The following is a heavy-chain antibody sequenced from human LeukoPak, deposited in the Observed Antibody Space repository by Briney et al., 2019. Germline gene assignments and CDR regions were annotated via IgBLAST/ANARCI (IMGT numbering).Heavy chain of an antibody. CDR3: ARENWVFDY. V-gene: IGHV4-38-2*02. D-gene: IGHD7-27*01. CDR1: GYSISSGYH. J-gene: IGHJ4*02. CDR2: VYRSGSP. Sequence: KPSETLSLTCVVSGYSISSGYHWGRIRQPPGEGLEWIGSVYRSGSPYYNPSLKSRVTISVDTSKNQISLKGRSVTAADTAVYYCARENWVFDYWGQGILVTVSS.